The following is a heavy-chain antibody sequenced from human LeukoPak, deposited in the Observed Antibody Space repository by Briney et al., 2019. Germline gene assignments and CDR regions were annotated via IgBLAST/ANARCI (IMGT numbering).Heavy chain of an antibody. Sequence: GGSLRLSCAASGFNFANHAMSWVRQTPGKGLEWVSAISGGGDITYYADSVTGRFTISRDNSKDALFLQMHSLRPGDTAVYYCVREDTPATANYWGQGTLVTISS. D-gene: IGHD2-21*02. J-gene: IGHJ4*02. CDR2: ISGGGDIT. CDR1: GFNFANHA. CDR3: VREDTPATANY. V-gene: IGHV3-23*01.